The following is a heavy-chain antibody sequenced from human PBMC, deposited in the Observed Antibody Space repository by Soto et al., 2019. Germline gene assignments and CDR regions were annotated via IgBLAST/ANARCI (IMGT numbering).Heavy chain of an antibody. CDR2: INLDGSST. J-gene: IGHJ4*02. D-gene: IGHD7-27*01. CDR1: GFSLSHYW. CDR3: ARGWGFFDY. V-gene: IGHV3-74*01. Sequence: EVQLVESGGGLIQPGGALRLTCTASGFSLSHYWMHWIRQAPGKGLVRVPRINLDGSSTDYAPSVKGRFTISRDNAKNSLSLQMNSVAAGGPAVYYCARGWGFFDYWGRGTLVTVSS.